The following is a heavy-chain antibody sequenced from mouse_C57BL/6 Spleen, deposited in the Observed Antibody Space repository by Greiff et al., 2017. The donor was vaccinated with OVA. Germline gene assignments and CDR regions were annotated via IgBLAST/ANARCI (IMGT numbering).Heavy chain of an antibody. Sequence: QVHVKQSGAELAKPGASVKLSCKASGYTFTSYWMHWVKQRPGQGLEWIGYINPSSGYTKYNQKFKDKATLTADKSSSTAYMQLSSLTYEDSAVYYCAREITTVVAPYWYFDVWGTGTTVTVSS. CDR1: GYTFTSYW. CDR2: INPSSGYT. CDR3: AREITTVVAPYWYFDV. V-gene: IGHV1-7*01. D-gene: IGHD1-1*01. J-gene: IGHJ1*03.